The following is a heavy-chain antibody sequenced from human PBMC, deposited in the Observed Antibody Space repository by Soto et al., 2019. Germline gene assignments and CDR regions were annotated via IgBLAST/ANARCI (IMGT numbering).Heavy chain of an antibody. CDR3: ARAYTSDFDQ. CDR2: VFWNDDK. V-gene: IGHV2-5*01. CDR1: GFSFGVSGVG. J-gene: IGHJ4*02. Sequence: QITLKESGPTLVKPTQTLTLTCTFSGFSFGVSGVGVGWIRQPPGRALEWLGLVFWNDDKRYSPSLESRLTLTKDTSNNQVVLTVTNLDPGDTGTYYCARAYTSDFDQWGQGTLVTVSS. D-gene: IGHD2-21*01.